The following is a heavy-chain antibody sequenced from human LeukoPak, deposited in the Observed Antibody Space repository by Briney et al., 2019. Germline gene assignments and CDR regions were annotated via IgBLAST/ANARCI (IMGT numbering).Heavy chain of an antibody. CDR2: ISSSGSTI. V-gene: IGHV3-11*01. CDR3: ARADSSGYLGY. CDR1: GFTFSDYY. Sequence: GGSLRLSCAASGFTFSDYYMSWVRQAPGKGLEWVSYISSSGSTIYYADSVKGRFTISRDDAKNSLYLQMNSLRAEDTAVYYCARADSSGYLGYWGQGTLVTVSS. D-gene: IGHD3-22*01. J-gene: IGHJ4*02.